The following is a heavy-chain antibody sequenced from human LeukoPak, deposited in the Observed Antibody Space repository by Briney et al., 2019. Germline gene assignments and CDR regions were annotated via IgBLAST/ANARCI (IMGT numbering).Heavy chain of an antibody. V-gene: IGHV3-7*05. D-gene: IGHD2-2*01. CDR1: GFTFSNHW. CDR2: IKEDGSER. J-gene: IGHJ4*02. CDR3: AKDGVSQHPLDIVVVPAAIDY. Sequence: PGGSLRLSCGASGFTFSNHWMSWVRQAPGRGLEWVANIKEDGSERYYVASVEGRLTISRDNAKNSLYLQMNSLRAEDTAVYYCAKDGVSQHPLDIVVVPAAIDYWGQGTLVTVSS.